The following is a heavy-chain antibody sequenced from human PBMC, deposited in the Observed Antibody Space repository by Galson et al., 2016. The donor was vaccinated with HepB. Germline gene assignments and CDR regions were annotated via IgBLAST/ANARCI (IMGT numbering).Heavy chain of an antibody. Sequence: ETLSLTCTVSGGSISSYYWSWIRQPPGKGLEWIAYIYYSGTTNYHPSLKSRVTISVDTSKNQFSLKLSSVTAADTAVYYCARGRGGSGSPFDHWGQGTLVPVST. J-gene: IGHJ4*02. CDR2: IYYSGTT. V-gene: IGHV4-59*01. CDR3: ARGRGGSGSPFDH. CDR1: GGSISSYY. D-gene: IGHD6-19*01.